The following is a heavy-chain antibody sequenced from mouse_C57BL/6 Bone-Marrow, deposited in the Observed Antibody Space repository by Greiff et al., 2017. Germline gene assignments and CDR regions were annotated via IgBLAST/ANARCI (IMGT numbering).Heavy chain of an antibody. CDR3: ARELIYYDYVAWFAY. Sequence: QVQLQQPGAELVRPGTSVKLSCKASGYTFTSYWMHWVKQRPGQGLEWIGVIDPSDSYTNYNKKFKGKATLTVDTSSSTAYMQLSSLTSEDSAVYYCARELIYYDYVAWFAYWGQGTLVTVSA. V-gene: IGHV1-59*01. CDR1: GYTFTSYW. CDR2: IDPSDSYT. D-gene: IGHD2-4*01. J-gene: IGHJ3*01.